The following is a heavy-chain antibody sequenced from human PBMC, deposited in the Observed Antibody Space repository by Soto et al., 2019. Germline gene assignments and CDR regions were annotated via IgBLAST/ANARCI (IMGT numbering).Heavy chain of an antibody. CDR1: GGSISSSSYY. Sequence: QLQLQESGPGLVKPSETLSLTCTVSGGSISSSSYYWGWIRQPPGKGLEWIGSIYYSGSTYYNPSLKSRVTISVDTSKNQFSLKLSSVTAADTAVYYCARLPYYDFWSGYSNYYYYYMDVWGKGTTVTVSS. D-gene: IGHD3-3*01. CDR2: IYYSGST. J-gene: IGHJ6*03. CDR3: ARLPYYDFWSGYSNYYYYYMDV. V-gene: IGHV4-39*01.